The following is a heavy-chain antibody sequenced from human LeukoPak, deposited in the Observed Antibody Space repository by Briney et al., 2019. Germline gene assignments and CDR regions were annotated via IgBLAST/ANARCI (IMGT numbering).Heavy chain of an antibody. CDR3: ARHWAYCSGGTCYSFDD. CDR2: IYYSGST. J-gene: IGHJ4*02. CDR1: GGSISSSSHY. D-gene: IGHD2-15*01. Sequence: SETLSLTCIVSGGSISSSSHYWGWIRQPPGKGLEWIGSIYYSGSTYYSPSLKIRVTISVDTSKNQFSLKLRSVTAADTAVYHCARHWAYCSGGTCYSFDDWGQGTLVTVSS. V-gene: IGHV4-39*01.